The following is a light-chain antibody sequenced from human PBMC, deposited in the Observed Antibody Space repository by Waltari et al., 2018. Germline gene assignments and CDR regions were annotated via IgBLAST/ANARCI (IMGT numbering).Light chain of an antibody. V-gene: IGLV1-44*01. CDR3: AAWDDSLNGVV. CDR2: SND. J-gene: IGLJ2*01. CDR1: SSNIGSNA. Sequence: QSVLTQPPSASGTPGQRVTIPCSGSSSNIGSNAVNWSQQLPGTAPKLLIYSNDQRPSGVPDRFSGSKSGTSASLAISGLQSEVEADYYCAAWDDSLNGVVFGGGTKLTVL.